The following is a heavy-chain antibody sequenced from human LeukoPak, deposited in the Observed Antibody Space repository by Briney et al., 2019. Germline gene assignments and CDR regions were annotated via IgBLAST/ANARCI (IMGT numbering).Heavy chain of an antibody. Sequence: SETLSLTCTVSGGSISSYYWSWIRQPPGKGLEWIGYIYYSGSTNYSPSLKSRVTISVDTSKNQFSLKLSSVTAADTAVYYCARLERPDAFDIWGQGTMVTVSS. J-gene: IGHJ3*02. CDR3: ARLERPDAFDI. D-gene: IGHD1-1*01. CDR2: IYYSGST. V-gene: IGHV4-59*01. CDR1: GGSISSYY.